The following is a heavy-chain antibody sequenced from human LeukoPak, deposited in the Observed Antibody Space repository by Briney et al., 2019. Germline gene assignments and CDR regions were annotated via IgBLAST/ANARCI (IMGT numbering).Heavy chain of an antibody. CDR3: AKNCGGDCRIFDY. CDR2: ISSNGGST. D-gene: IGHD2-21*02. V-gene: IGHV3-64*04. CDR1: GFTFSSYA. J-gene: IGHJ4*02. Sequence: PGGSLRLSCAASGFTFSSYAMHWVRQAPGKGLEYVSAISSNGGSTSYANSVKGRFTISRDNSKNTLYLQMNSLRAEDTAVYYCAKNCGGDCRIFDYWGQGTLVTVSS.